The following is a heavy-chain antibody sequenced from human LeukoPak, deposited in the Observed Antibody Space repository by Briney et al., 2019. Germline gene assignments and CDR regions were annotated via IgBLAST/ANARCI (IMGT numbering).Heavy chain of an antibody. CDR1: RGSISSYY. D-gene: IGHD5-18*01. CDR2: IYTSGST. CDR3: TRSGYNYDFDY. J-gene: IGHJ4*02. Sequence: SETLSLTCTVSRGSISSYYWSWIRQPAGKELEWIGRIYTSGSTIYNPSLKSRVTMSVDTSKNQFSLKLSSVTAADTAVYYCTRSGYNYDFDYWGQGTLVTVSS. V-gene: IGHV4-4*07.